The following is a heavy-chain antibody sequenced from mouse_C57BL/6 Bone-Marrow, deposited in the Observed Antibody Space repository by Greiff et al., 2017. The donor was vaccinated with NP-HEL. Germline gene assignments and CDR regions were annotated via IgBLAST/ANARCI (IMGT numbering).Heavy chain of an antibody. CDR2: ISNGGGST. CDR3: AREGVRLYAMDY. V-gene: IGHV5-12*01. Sequence: EVQRVESGGGLVQPGGSLKLSCAASGFTFSDYYMYWVRQTPEKRLEWVAYISNGGGSTYYPDTVKGRFTISRDNAKNTLYLQMGRLKSEDTAMYYCAREGVRLYAMDYWGQGTSVTVSS. J-gene: IGHJ4*01. CDR1: GFTFSDYY. D-gene: IGHD1-2*01.